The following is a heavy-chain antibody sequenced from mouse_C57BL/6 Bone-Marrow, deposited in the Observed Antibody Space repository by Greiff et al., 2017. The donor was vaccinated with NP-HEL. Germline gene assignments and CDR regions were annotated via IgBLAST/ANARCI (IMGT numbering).Heavy chain of an antibody. CDR3: TGSNYVDY. D-gene: IGHD5-1*01. Sequence: DVQLVESGGGLVQPGGTMKLSCVASGFTFSNYWMNWVRQSPEKGLEWVAQIRLKSDNYATHYAESVKGRFTISRDDSKSSVYLQMNNLRAEDTGIYYCTGSNYVDYWGQGTTLTVSS. CDR2: IRLKSDNYAT. V-gene: IGHV6-3*01. J-gene: IGHJ2*01. CDR1: GFTFSNYW.